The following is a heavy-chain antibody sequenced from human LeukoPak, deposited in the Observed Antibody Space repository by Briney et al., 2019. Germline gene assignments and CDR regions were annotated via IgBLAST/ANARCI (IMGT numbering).Heavy chain of an antibody. CDR2: IIPIFGTA. V-gene: IGHV1-69*06. CDR3: ARFRDYDFWSGYFSRRYYYMDV. Sequence: ASVKVSCKASGGTFSSYAISWVRQAPGQGLEWMGGIIPIFGTANYAQKFQGRVTITADKSTSTAYMELSSLRSDDTAVYYCARFRDYDFWSGYFSRRYYYMDVWGKGTTVTVSS. CDR1: GGTFSSYA. J-gene: IGHJ6*03. D-gene: IGHD3-3*01.